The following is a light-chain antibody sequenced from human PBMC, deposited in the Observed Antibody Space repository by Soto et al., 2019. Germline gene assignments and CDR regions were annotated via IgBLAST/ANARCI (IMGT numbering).Light chain of an antibody. CDR2: DVN. Sequence: QSVLTQPASVSGSPGQSITIPCTGTSSDVGAYNYVSWYQHHPGKAPKLIIDDVNHRPSGISYRFSGSKSGTTASLTISGLQAEDEGDYFCFSYTTSGRYVFGTGTKLTVL. CDR3: FSYTTSGRYV. V-gene: IGLV2-14*03. J-gene: IGLJ1*01. CDR1: SSDVGAYNY.